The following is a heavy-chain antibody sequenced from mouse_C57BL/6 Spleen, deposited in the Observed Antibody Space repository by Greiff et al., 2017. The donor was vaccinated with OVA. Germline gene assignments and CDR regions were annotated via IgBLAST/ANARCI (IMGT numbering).Heavy chain of an antibody. Sequence: QVQLQQSGPELVKPGASVKISCKASGYAFSSSWMNWVKQRPGKGLEWIGRIYPGDGDTNYNGKFKGKATLTADKSSSTAYMQLSSLTSEDSAVYFCARESYDYSYAMDYWGQGTSVTVPS. CDR3: ARESYDYSYAMDY. V-gene: IGHV1-82*01. CDR2: IYPGDGDT. CDR1: GYAFSSSW. D-gene: IGHD2-4*01. J-gene: IGHJ4*01.